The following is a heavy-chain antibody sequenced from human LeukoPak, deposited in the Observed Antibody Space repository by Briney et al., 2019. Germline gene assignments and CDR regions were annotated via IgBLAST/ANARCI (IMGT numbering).Heavy chain of an antibody. CDR2: IKQDGSEK. CDR3: ARDLNWNDVHPLSDY. CDR1: GFTFSSYW. V-gene: IGHV3-7*05. J-gene: IGHJ4*02. Sequence: GGSLRLSCAASGFTFSSYWMSWVRQAPGKGLEWVANIKQDGSEKYYVDSVKGRFTISRDNAKNSLYLQMNSLRAEDTAVYYCARDLNWNDVHPLSDYWGQGTLVTVSS. D-gene: IGHD1-1*01.